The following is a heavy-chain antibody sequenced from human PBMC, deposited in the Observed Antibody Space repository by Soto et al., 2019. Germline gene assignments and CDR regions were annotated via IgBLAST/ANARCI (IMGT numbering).Heavy chain of an antibody. CDR1: GGSVSSETYY. Sequence: QVQLLESGPGLVKPSETLSLTCTVSGGSVSSETYYWNWIRQPPGKGLEWIGYIYGGGRTDYNPSLKSRVAISLDTCKNELSLKLSSVTGADTAVYYCARGRVVGGRSFGYWGPGTLVAVSS. CDR2: IYGGGRT. D-gene: IGHD1-26*01. CDR3: ARGRVVGGRSFGY. J-gene: IGHJ4*02. V-gene: IGHV4-61*01.